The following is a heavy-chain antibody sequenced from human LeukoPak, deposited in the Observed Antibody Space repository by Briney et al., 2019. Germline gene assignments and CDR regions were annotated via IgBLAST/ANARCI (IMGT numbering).Heavy chain of an antibody. J-gene: IGHJ5*02. D-gene: IGHD6-13*01. CDR3: ASGIAAAGPSNWFDP. CDR1: GGSFSGYY. Sequence: SETLSLTCAVYGGSFSGYYWSWIRQPPGKGLEWIGEINHSGSTSYNPSLKSRVTISVDTSKNQFSLKLSSVTAADTAVYYCASGIAAAGPSNWFDPWGQGTLVTVSS. V-gene: IGHV4-34*01. CDR2: INHSGST.